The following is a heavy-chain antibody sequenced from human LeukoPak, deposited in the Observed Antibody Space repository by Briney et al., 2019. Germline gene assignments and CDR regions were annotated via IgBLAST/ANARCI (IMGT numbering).Heavy chain of an antibody. CDR3: SRGRGSYYDSSGYLSDY. Sequence: PSETLSLTCAVYGGSLRGYYWSWIRQPPREGMEWIGEINHSGITNHNPSLKSRVTISVDTSKNQFSLKLSSVTAADTAVYYCSRGRGSYYDSSGYLSDYWGQGTLVTVSS. V-gene: IGHV4-34*01. J-gene: IGHJ4*02. D-gene: IGHD3-22*01. CDR2: INHSGIT. CDR1: GGSLRGYY.